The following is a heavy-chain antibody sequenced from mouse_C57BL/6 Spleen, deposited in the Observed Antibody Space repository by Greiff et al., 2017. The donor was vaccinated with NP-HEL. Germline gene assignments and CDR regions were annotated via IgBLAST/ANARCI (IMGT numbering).Heavy chain of an antibody. CDR1: GFTFSDYG. J-gene: IGHJ1*03. Sequence: EVKLMESGGGLVKPGGSLKLSCAASGFTFSDYGMHWVRQAPEKGLEWVAYISSGSSTIYYADTVQGRFTISRDNAKNTLFLQMTSLRSEDTAMYYCARQDDNWGYFDVWGTGTTVTVSS. CDR2: ISSGSSTI. D-gene: IGHD4-1*02. CDR3: ARQDDNWGYFDV. V-gene: IGHV5-17*01.